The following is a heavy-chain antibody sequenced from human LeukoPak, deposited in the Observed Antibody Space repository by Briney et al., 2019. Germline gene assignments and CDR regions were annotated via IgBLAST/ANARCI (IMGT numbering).Heavy chain of an antibody. CDR3: AREGAHIQAIDY. CDR2: IIPIFGTA. D-gene: IGHD2-21*01. J-gene: IGHJ4*02. CDR1: EGTFSSYA. V-gene: IGHV1-69*01. Sequence: ASVKVSCKASEGTFSSYAISWVRQAPGQGFEWMGGIIPIFGTANYAQKFQGRVTITADESTSTAYMELSSLRSEDTAVYYCAREGAHIQAIDYWGQGTLVTVSS.